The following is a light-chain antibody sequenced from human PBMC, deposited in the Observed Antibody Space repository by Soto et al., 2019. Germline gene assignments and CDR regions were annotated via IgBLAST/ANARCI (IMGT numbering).Light chain of an antibody. CDR2: GAS. CDR3: QQYNNWPRT. Sequence: EIVMTQSPGTLSVSPRERTTLSCRARQSVSSNLAWYQQKPGQAPRLLIYGASTRATGIPARFSGSGSGTEFTLTISSLQSEDFAVYYCQQYNNWPRTFGQGTKV. CDR1: QSVSSN. J-gene: IGKJ1*01. V-gene: IGKV3-15*01.